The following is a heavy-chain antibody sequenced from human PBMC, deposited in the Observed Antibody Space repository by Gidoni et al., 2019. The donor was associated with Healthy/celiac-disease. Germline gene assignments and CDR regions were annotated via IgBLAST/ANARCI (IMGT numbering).Heavy chain of an antibody. CDR3: ARDLLGGDWNYVLYYYGMDV. J-gene: IGHJ6*02. V-gene: IGHV1-69*01. Sequence: QVQLVQSGAEVKKPGSSVKVSCKASGGTFSSSAIRWVRQAPGQGLEWMGGIIPIFGTANYAQKFQGRVTITADESTSTAYMELSSLRSEDTAVYYCARDLLGGDWNYVLYYYGMDVWGQGTTVTVSS. CDR2: IIPIFGTA. CDR1: GGTFSSSA. D-gene: IGHD1-7*01.